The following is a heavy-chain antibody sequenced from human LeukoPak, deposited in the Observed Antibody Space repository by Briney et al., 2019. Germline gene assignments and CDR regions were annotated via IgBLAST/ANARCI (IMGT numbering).Heavy chain of an antibody. CDR2: IKHDGGEK. CDR1: GFTFNDYY. J-gene: IGHJ4*02. V-gene: IGHV3-7*03. Sequence: GGSLRLSCTASGFTFNDYYMSWIRQAPGKGLEWVASIKHDGGEKFYVDSVKGRFTISRDDAKDSLFLQMNSLRAEDTAVYYCARDRDSGGSWGVNFDHWGQGTLVTVSS. CDR3: ARDRDSGGSWGVNFDH. D-gene: IGHD2-15*01.